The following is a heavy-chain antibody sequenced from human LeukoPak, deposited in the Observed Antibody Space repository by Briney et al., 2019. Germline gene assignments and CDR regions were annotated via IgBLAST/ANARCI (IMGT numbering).Heavy chain of an antibody. CDR3: ARVSCSGGSCYSRPNDY. D-gene: IGHD2-15*01. J-gene: IGHJ4*02. CDR1: GGTFISYA. CDR2: IIPILGIA. V-gene: IGHV1-69*04. Sequence: SVKVSCKASGGTFISYAISWVRQAPGQGLEWMGRIIPILGIANYAQKFQGRVTITADKSTSTAYMELSSLRSEDTAVYYCARVSCSGGSCYSRPNDYWGQGTLVTVSS.